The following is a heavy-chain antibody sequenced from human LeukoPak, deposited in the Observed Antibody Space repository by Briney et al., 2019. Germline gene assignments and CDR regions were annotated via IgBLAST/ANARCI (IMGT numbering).Heavy chain of an antibody. Sequence: SETLSLTCTVSGGSISSYYWSWIRQPPGKGLEWIGYIYYSGSTNYNPSLKSRVTISVDTSKNQFSLKLSSVTAADTAVYYCAREDDGSLDYWGQGTLVTVSS. J-gene: IGHJ4*02. CDR3: AREDDGSLDY. CDR2: IYYSGST. V-gene: IGHV4-59*01. CDR1: GGSISSYY. D-gene: IGHD1-26*01.